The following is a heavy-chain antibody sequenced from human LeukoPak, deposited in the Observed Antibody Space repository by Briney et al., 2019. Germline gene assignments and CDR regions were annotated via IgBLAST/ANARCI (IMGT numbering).Heavy chain of an antibody. CDR2: TYYRSKWYN. Sequence: SQTLSLTCAISGDSVSSNIAAWNWIRQSPSRGLEWLGWTYYRSKWYNDYAVSVKSRININADTSKNQVSLQLNFVTPEDTAVYYCARGKSMAARRTISTTDYYSYYYMDVWGTGTTVTVSS. CDR1: GDSVSSNIAA. J-gene: IGHJ6*03. CDR3: ARGKSMAARRTISTTDYYSYYYMDV. V-gene: IGHV6-1*01. D-gene: IGHD6-6*01.